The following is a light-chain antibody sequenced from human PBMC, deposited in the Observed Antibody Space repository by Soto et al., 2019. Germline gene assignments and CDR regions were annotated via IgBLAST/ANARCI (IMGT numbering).Light chain of an antibody. Sequence: DIQMTQSPPSLSASLGDSVTITCRASEPITDFLNWYQLKPGKAPRLLIYSASNVQPGVPSRFSGSGYATDFTLTLSGLQHEDSATYYCQQTFSPFVTFGAGTKVEV. CDR1: EPITDF. J-gene: IGKJ4*01. CDR3: QQTFSPFVT. CDR2: SAS. V-gene: IGKV1-39*01.